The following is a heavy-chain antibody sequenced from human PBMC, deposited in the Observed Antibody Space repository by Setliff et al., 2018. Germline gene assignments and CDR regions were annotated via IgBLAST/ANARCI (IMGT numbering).Heavy chain of an antibody. D-gene: IGHD7-27*01. V-gene: IGHV1-69*01. CDR3: ARATGAPNWFDP. Sequence: VSCKSSGGTFSTYPINWVRQAPGQGLEWMGGIIPIYGTANYAQKFQDRVTITADESTNTAYMELSSLRSDDSAMYYCARATGAPNWFDPWGQGTQVTVS. J-gene: IGHJ5*02. CDR1: GGTFSTYP. CDR2: IIPIYGTA.